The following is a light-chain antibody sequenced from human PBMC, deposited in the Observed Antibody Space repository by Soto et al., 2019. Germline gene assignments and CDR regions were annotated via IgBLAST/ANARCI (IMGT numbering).Light chain of an antibody. CDR1: SSDVGSYNL. CDR3: CSYAGSSIR. CDR2: EVS. J-gene: IGLJ3*02. Sequence: QSVLTQPASVSGSPGQSITISCTGTSSDVGSYNLVSWYQQHPGKAPKLMIYEVSERPSGVSNRFSGSKSGNTASLTISGLQAEDEADYYCCSYAGSSIRFGGGTQLTVL. V-gene: IGLV2-23*02.